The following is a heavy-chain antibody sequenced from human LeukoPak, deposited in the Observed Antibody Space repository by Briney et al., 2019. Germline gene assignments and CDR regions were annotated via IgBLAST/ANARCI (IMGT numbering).Heavy chain of an antibody. J-gene: IGHJ1*01. V-gene: IGHV3-23*01. Sequence: GGSLRLSCAASGFTVSSSFIYWVRRAPGKGLKWVSAITNNGDSTYYADSVKGRFTISRDNSKNTLYLQMNSLRAEDTAVYYCAKEGAITFQYWGQGTLVTVSS. CDR3: AKEGAITFQY. D-gene: IGHD1-26*01. CDR2: ITNNGDST. CDR1: GFTVSSSF.